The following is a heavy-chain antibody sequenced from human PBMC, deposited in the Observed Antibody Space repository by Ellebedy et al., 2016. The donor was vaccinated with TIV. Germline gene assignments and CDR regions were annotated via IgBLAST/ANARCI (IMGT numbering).Heavy chain of an antibody. CDR2: IYYSGST. D-gene: IGHD5-12*01. Sequence: SETLSLXCTVSGGSISSSSYYWGWIRQPPGKGLEWIGSIYYSGSTYYNPSLKSRVTISVDTSKNQFSLKLSSVTAADTAVYYCARQSEQGDSGYDSNWFDPWGQGTLVTVSS. CDR1: GGSISSSSYY. J-gene: IGHJ5*02. V-gene: IGHV4-39*01. CDR3: ARQSEQGDSGYDSNWFDP.